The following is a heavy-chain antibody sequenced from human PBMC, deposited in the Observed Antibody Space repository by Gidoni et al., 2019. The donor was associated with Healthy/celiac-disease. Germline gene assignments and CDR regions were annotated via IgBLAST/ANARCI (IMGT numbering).Heavy chain of an antibody. CDR3: AKPMYSGSSFDY. D-gene: IGHD1-26*01. CDR2: ISGSGGST. V-gene: IGHV3-23*01. CDR1: GFPFSSYA. J-gene: IGHJ4*02. Sequence: EVQLLESGGGLVQPGGSLRLSCAASGFPFSSYAMSWVRQAAGKGLEGVSAISGSGGSTYYADSVKGRFTIARDNSKNTLYLQMNSLRAEDTAVYYCAKPMYSGSSFDYWGQGTLVTVSS.